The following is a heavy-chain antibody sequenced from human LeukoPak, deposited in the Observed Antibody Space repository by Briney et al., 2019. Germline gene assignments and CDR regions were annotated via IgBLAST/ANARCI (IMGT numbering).Heavy chain of an antibody. CDR3: ARGGRDGRSDFEF. V-gene: IGHV4-34*01. CDR1: GGSFSYYY. Sequence: SETLSLTCAVYGGSFSYYYWSWIRQSPGKGLEWIGEINHGGVTTYSPSLKSRLTISVDTSKNQFFPSLRAVTAADTAVYYCARGGRDGRSDFEFWGQGNLVTVSS. CDR2: INHGGVT. J-gene: IGHJ4*02. D-gene: IGHD5-24*01.